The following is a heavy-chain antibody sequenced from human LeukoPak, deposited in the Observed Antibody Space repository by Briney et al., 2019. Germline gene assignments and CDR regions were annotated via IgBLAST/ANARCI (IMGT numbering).Heavy chain of an antibody. V-gene: IGHV3-9*01. Sequence: GGSLRLSCAASGFTFDDYAMHWVRQAPGKGLEWVSGISWNSGSIGYADSVKGRFTIPRDNAKNTLYLQMNSLRAEDTAVYYCAKGPRYCSGGSCYRSGFYFDYWGQGTLVTVSP. CDR2: ISWNSGSI. D-gene: IGHD2-15*01. J-gene: IGHJ4*02. CDR3: AKGPRYCSGGSCYRSGFYFDY. CDR1: GFTFDDYA.